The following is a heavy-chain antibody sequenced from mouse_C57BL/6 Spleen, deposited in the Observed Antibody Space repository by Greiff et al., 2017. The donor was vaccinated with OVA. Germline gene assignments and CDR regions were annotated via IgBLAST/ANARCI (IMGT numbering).Heavy chain of an antibody. CDR1: GYTFTDYY. J-gene: IGHJ2*01. Sequence: VQLQQSGPELVKPGASVKISCKASGYTFTDYYMNWVKQSPGKSLEWIGDINPNNGGTSYNQKFKGKATLTVDKSSSTAYMELRSLTSEDSAVYYCARVYDYDDGLDYWGQGTTLTVSS. CDR2: INPNNGGT. D-gene: IGHD2-4*01. V-gene: IGHV1-26*01. CDR3: ARVYDYDDGLDY.